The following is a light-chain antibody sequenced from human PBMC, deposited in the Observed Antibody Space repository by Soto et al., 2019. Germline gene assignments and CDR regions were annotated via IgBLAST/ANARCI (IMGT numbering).Light chain of an antibody. CDR1: QSVSSD. CDR3: QQYNNCTRT. V-gene: IGKV3-15*01. J-gene: IGKJ1*01. CDR2: GAS. Sequence: ETVMTQSPATLSVSPGERATLSCRASQSVSSDLAWYQQRPGQAHRVLIYGASTRATGFPARFSGSGSGTEFALTISSLQSEDFAIYYCQQYNNCTRTFGQGTKVDIX.